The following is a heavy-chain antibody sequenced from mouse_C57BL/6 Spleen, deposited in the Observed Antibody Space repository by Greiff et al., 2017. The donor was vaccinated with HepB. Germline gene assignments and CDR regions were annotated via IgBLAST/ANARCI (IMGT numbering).Heavy chain of an antibody. V-gene: IGHV1-39*01. CDR3: ARSSITTNYFDY. Sequence: EVQGVESGPELVKPGASVKISCKASGYSFTDYNMNWVKQSNGKSLEWIGVINPNYGTTSYNQKFKGKATLTVDQSSSTAYMQLNSLTSEDSAVYYCARSSITTNYFDYWGQGTTLTVSS. CDR1: GYSFTDYN. CDR2: INPNYGTT. D-gene: IGHD1-1*01. J-gene: IGHJ2*01.